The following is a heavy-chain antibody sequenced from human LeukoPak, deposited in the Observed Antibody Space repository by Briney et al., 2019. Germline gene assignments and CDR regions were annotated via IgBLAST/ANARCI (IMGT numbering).Heavy chain of an antibody. CDR3: ARVRGGLPAAIPSFDY. CDR1: GYTFTSYY. Sequence: ASVKVSCKASGYTFTSYYMHWVRQAPGQGLEWMGIINPSGGSTSYAQKFQGRVTMTRDTSTSTVYMELSSLRSEDTAVYYCARVRGGLPAAIPSFDYWGQGTLVTVSS. J-gene: IGHJ4*02. D-gene: IGHD2-2*01. V-gene: IGHV1-46*01. CDR2: INPSGGST.